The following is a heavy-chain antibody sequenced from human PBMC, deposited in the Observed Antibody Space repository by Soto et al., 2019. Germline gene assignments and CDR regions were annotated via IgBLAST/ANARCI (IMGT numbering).Heavy chain of an antibody. Sequence: GGSLRLSCAASGFTFSSYGMHWVRQAPGKGLEWVAAISYDGSNKDYADSVKGRFTISRDNSKNTLYLQMNSLRAGDTAVYYCAKEGAVAAYYYYYMDVWGKGTTVTVSS. CDR3: AKEGAVAAYYYYYMDV. CDR2: ISYDGSNK. J-gene: IGHJ6*03. V-gene: IGHV3-30*18. CDR1: GFTFSSYG. D-gene: IGHD6-19*01.